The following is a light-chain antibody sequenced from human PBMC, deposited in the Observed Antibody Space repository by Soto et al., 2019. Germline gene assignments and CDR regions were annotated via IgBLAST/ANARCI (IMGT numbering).Light chain of an antibody. Sequence: AIQLTQSPSSLSASVGDRVTITCRASQGISSALAWYQQKPGKAPKLLIYAASSLQSGVPSRFSGSGSGTEFTLTISSLQPEDFATYYCLQHNSYPEWTFGQGTKVDIK. CDR1: QGISSA. CDR2: AAS. CDR3: LQHNSYPEWT. J-gene: IGKJ1*01. V-gene: IGKV1-13*02.